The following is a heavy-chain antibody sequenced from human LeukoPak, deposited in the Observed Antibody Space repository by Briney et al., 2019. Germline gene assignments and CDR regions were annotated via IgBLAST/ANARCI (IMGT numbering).Heavy chain of an antibody. CDR3: ARDYDVLTAYPPTQLFDP. V-gene: IGHV4-4*07. Sequence: KSSETLSLTCTVSGGSISYYYWNWIRQPAGKGLEWIGRIYTSGRIYYNPSLKSRVTMSVDTSKNQFSLKLNSVTAADTAVYYCARDYDVLTAYPPTQLFDPWGQGTLVTVSS. CDR1: GGSISYYY. CDR2: IYTSGRI. D-gene: IGHD3-9*01. J-gene: IGHJ5*02.